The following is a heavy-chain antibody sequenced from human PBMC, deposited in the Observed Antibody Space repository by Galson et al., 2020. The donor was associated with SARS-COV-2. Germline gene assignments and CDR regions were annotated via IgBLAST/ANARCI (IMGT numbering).Heavy chain of an antibody. CDR1: GFTVSSNY. Sequence: GGSLRLSCAASGFTVSSNYMSWVRQAPGKGLEWVSVIYSGGSTYYADSVKGRFTISRDNSKNTLYLQMNSLRAEDTAVYYCARAPTMTTAARHYGMDVWGQGTTVTVSS. D-gene: IGHD4-17*01. CDR3: ARAPTMTTAARHYGMDV. V-gene: IGHV3-66*01. J-gene: IGHJ6*02. CDR2: IYSGGST.